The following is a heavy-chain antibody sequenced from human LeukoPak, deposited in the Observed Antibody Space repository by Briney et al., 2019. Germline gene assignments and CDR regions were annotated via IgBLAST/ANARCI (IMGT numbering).Heavy chain of an antibody. D-gene: IGHD2-15*01. Sequence: ASVKVSCKVSGYTLTEVPMHWVRQAPGKGLEWMGGFDPEDGETIYAQKFQGRVTMTEDTSTDTAYMELSSLRSGDTAVYYCATDPPLRGGSCYFHWGQGTLVTVSS. CDR2: FDPEDGET. CDR1: GYTLTEVP. J-gene: IGHJ4*02. CDR3: ATDPPLRGGSCYFH. V-gene: IGHV1-24*01.